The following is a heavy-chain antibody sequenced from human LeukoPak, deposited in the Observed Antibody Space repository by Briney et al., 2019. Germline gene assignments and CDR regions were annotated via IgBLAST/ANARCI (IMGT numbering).Heavy chain of an antibody. CDR1: GFTFTNYW. D-gene: IGHD3-10*02. Sequence: SGGSLRLSCAASGFTFTNYWMSWVRQAPGKGLELVANIKQDRSEKYYVDSVKGRFTISRDNAKNSLYLQMNSLRAEDTAVYYCAELGITMIGGVWGKGTTVTISS. CDR2: IKQDRSEK. CDR3: AELGITMIGGV. V-gene: IGHV3-7*01. J-gene: IGHJ6*04.